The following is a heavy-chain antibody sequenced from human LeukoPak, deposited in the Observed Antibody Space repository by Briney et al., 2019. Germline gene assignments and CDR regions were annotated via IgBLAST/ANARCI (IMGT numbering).Heavy chain of an antibody. CDR1: GFTFSSYG. CDR2: IWYDGSNK. V-gene: IGHV3-33*01. CDR3: ARKRPNYFDY. Sequence: GGSLRLSCAASGFTFSSYGMHWVRQAPGKGLEWVAVIWYDGSNKYYAESVKGRFTISRDNSKNTLFLQMNSLRAEDTALYYCARKRPNYFDYWGQGTLVTVSS. J-gene: IGHJ4*02.